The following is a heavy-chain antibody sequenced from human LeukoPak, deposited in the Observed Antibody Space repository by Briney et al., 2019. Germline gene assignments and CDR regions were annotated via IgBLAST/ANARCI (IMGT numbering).Heavy chain of an antibody. Sequence: GGSLRLSFAAYGITFSRNYMNWVRQAPGKGLASVSVIYSGGTTDYADSVKRRFTISRDKSKNTLFLQMNSLRVDDTAVYYCARGEDNWIYKRVHKTMDVWGQGTTVTVSS. D-gene: IGHD1-7*01. V-gene: IGHV3-66*02. CDR3: ARGEDNWIYKRVHKTMDV. CDR1: GITFSRNY. J-gene: IGHJ6*02. CDR2: IYSGGTT.